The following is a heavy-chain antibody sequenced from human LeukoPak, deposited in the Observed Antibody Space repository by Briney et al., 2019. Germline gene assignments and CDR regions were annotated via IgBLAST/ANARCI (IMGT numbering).Heavy chain of an antibody. CDR1: GFTFSSYS. V-gene: IGHV3-21*01. J-gene: IGHJ3*02. Sequence: GGSLRLSCAASGFTFSSYSMNWVRQAPGKGLEWVSSISSSSSYIYYADSVKGRFTISRDNAKSSLYLQMNSLRAEDTAVYYCARPNCSGGSCFPDAFDIWGQGTMVTVSS. D-gene: IGHD2-15*01. CDR3: ARPNCSGGSCFPDAFDI. CDR2: ISSSSSYI.